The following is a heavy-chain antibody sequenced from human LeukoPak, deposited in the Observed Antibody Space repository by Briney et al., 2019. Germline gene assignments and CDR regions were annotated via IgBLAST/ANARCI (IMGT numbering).Heavy chain of an antibody. CDR3: ARMVVVVTHRDWYFDL. D-gene: IGHD3-22*01. CDR2: ISAYNGNT. J-gene: IGHJ2*01. V-gene: IGHV1-18*01. CDR1: GNTFSTYD. Sequence: GASVKVSCTASGNTFSTYDINWVRQAPGQGLEWMGWISAYNGNTNYAQKLQGRVTMTADTSTSTAYMELRSLRSDDTAVYYCARMVVVVTHRDWYFDLWGRGTLVTVSS.